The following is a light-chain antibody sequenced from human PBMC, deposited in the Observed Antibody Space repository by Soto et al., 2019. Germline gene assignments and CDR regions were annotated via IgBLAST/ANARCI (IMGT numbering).Light chain of an antibody. CDR3: QQYGSSIT. J-gene: IGKJ5*01. CDR1: QSVPRNY. Sequence: EIVLTQSPGTLSLSPGERATLSCRARQSVPRNYLAWYQQKPGQSPRLLIYGTSSRATGIPDRFSGSGSGTDFTLTISRVEPEDFAVIYCQQYGSSITFGQGKRLEIK. CDR2: GTS. V-gene: IGKV3-20*01.